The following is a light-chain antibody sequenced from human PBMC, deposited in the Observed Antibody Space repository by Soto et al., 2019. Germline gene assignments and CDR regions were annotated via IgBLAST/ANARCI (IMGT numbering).Light chain of an antibody. V-gene: IGKV1-33*01. Sequence: DIQMTQSQSSLSASVGDRVTITCQASQNINIYLNWYQQKPGRAPKLLFYDASNLEAGVSSRFRGSGSGTDFTFTISRLQPEDIATYYCQQYENLPTFGQGT. CDR2: DAS. CDR3: QQYENLPT. J-gene: IGKJ5*01. CDR1: QNINIY.